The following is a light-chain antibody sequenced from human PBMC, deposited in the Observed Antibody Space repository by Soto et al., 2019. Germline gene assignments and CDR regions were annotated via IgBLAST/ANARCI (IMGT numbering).Light chain of an antibody. V-gene: IGKV1-39*01. CDR2: AAA. J-gene: IGKJ2*01. CDR1: QTIDNF. CDR3: QQSYNSPLT. Sequence: DIQMTQSPSALSASEGDRVTITCRANQTIDNFLNWYQQKPGKAPKLLIYAAASLQSGVPSRFSGGGSGTDFTLTIRFLQPGDFPTYYCQQSYNSPLTFGQGTKLEIK.